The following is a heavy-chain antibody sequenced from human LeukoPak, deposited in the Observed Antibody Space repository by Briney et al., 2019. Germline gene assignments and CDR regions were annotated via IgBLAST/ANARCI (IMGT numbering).Heavy chain of an antibody. CDR2: INAGNGNT. J-gene: IGHJ6*03. CDR3: ARGRGTIGNNRDFYFYYYMDI. CDR1: GYTFTSYA. Sequence: ASVKVSCKASGYTFTSYAMHWVRQAPGQRLEWMGWINAGNGNTKYSQYFEGRVTITRDTSASTVYMELSSLRPDDMAVYYCARGRGTIGNNRDFYFYYYMDIWGNGTTVTVSS. V-gene: IGHV1-3*03. D-gene: IGHD2-21*01.